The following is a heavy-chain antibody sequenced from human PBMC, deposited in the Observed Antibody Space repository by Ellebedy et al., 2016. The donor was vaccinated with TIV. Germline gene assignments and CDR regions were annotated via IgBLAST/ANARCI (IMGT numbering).Heavy chain of an antibody. J-gene: IGHJ5*02. CDR2: IYQDGGVQ. D-gene: IGHD3-16*01. CDR3: ARRGSYGDYAVQINSWFDT. V-gene: IGHV3-7*01. Sequence: GGSLRLSCAASGFSFRSYWMSWVRQAPGKGLEWVANIYQDGGVQYYVDSVKGRFTISRDNADNSLFLQMNSLRAEDTAGYYCARRGSYGDYAVQINSWFDTWGRGTLVAVSS. CDR1: GFSFRSYW.